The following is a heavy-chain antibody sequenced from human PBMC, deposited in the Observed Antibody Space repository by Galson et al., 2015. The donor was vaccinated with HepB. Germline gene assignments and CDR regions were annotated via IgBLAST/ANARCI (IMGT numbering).Heavy chain of an antibody. J-gene: IGHJ4*02. CDR3: ARSYTTNPYFDY. D-gene: IGHD1-26*01. V-gene: IGHV4-31*03. Sequence: TLSLTCTVSRGSISSGGHYWSWIRQPPGKGLEWIGYIYYTGSTHYNPSLESRVTMSVDTSKNQFSLKLSSVAAADTAVYYCARSYTTNPYFDYWGQGTLVTVSS. CDR1: RGSISSGGHY. CDR2: IYYTGST.